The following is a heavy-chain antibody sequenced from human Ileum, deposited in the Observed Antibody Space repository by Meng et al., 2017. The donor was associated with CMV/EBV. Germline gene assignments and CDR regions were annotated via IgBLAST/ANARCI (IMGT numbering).Heavy chain of an antibody. CDR1: GFTFTDYF. CDR3: VREDRAPYYYFDF. CDR2: INLNSDAT. V-gene: IGHV1-2*02. Sequence: CKASGFTFTDYFFQWVRQAPGQRLEWMGWINLNSDATNYARKFQGRVSMTRDTSISTAYMELSSLTSDDTAIYSCVREDRAPYYYFDFWGQGTLVTVSS. D-gene: IGHD3-10*01. J-gene: IGHJ4*02.